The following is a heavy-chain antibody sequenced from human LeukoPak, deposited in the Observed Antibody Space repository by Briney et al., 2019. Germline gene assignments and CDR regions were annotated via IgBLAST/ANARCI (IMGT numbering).Heavy chain of an antibody. CDR1: GFTFSSYG. CDR3: ARGSGSYYGAFDI. J-gene: IGHJ3*02. Sequence: GRSLRLSCAASGFTFSSYGMHWVRQAPGKGLEWVAVIWYDGSNKYYADSVKGRFTISRDNSKNTLYLQMNSLRAEDTAVYYCARGSGSYYGAFDIWGQGTMVTVSS. CDR2: IWYDGSNK. V-gene: IGHV3-33*01. D-gene: IGHD1-26*01.